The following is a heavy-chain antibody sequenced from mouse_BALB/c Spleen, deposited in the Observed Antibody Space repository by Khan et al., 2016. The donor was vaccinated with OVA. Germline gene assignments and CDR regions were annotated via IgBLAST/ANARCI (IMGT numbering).Heavy chain of an antibody. Sequence: QVTLKESGPGLVQPSQSLSITCTVSGFSLTNYSVHWVRQSPGKGLEWLGVIWSAGSTDYNAAFISRLTIRKDNSRSQVFFKMNGLQPNDTAIYYCARRGYDYGRGALFAYWGQGTLVTVSA. CDR2: IWSAGST. J-gene: IGHJ3*01. D-gene: IGHD2-4*01. V-gene: IGHV2-2*02. CDR3: ARRGYDYGRGALFAY. CDR1: GFSLTNYS.